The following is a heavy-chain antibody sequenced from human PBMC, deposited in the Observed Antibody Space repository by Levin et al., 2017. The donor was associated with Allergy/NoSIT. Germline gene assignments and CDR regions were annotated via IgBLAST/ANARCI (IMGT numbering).Heavy chain of an antibody. Sequence: ASVKVSCKASGYTFTGYYMHWVRQAPGQGLEWMGWINPNSGGTNYAQKFQGRVTMTRDTSISTAYMELSRLRSDDTAVYYCARGGGAAAGHYYYYYYMDVWGKGTTVTVSS. D-gene: IGHD6-13*01. CDR2: INPNSGGT. V-gene: IGHV1-2*02. CDR3: ARGGGAAAGHYYYYYYMDV. CDR1: GYTFTGYY. J-gene: IGHJ6*03.